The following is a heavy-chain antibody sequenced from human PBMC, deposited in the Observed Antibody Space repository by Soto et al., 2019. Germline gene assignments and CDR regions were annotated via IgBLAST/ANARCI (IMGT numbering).Heavy chain of an antibody. CDR2: IYYSGST. Sequence: PSETLSLTCTVSGGSASSGSYYWSWIRQPPGKGLEWIGYIYYSGSTNYNPSLKSRVTISVDTSKNQFSLKLSSVAAADTAVYYCARSSIAARPSPGMDVWGQGTTVTVSS. J-gene: IGHJ6*02. D-gene: IGHD6-6*01. V-gene: IGHV4-61*01. CDR1: GGSASSGSYY. CDR3: ARSSIAARPSPGMDV.